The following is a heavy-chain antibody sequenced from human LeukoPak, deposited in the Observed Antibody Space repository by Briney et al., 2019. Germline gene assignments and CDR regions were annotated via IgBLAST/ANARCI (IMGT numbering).Heavy chain of an antibody. CDR2: IKQDGSEK. CDR1: GFTFSSYW. J-gene: IGHJ4*02. D-gene: IGHD3-3*01. V-gene: IGHV3-7*01. Sequence: PGGSLRLSCAASGFTFSSYWMSWVRQAPGKGLEWVAHIKQDGSEKYYVDSVKGRFTISRDNAKNSLYLQMNSLRAEDTAVYYCARDWRYDFWSGYQSLFDYWGQGTLVTVSS. CDR3: ARDWRYDFWSGYQSLFDY.